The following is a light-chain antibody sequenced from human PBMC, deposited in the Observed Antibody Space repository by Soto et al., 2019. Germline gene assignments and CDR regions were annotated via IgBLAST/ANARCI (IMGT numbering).Light chain of an antibody. V-gene: IGKV3-11*01. J-gene: IGKJ1*01. CDR3: QQRSDWPPGT. CDR1: QSVSTY. CDR2: DAS. Sequence: EIVLTQSPATLSVSPGERVTLSCKASQSVSTYLAWYQHKPGQAPRLLISDASNRAPGVPARFSGSGSGAAFTLPIRSLEPDDFSVYYCQQRSDWPPGTFGQGTKVEV.